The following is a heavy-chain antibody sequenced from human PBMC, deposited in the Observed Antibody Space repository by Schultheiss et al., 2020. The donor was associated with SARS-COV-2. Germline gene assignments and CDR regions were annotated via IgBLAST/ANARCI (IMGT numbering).Heavy chain of an antibody. J-gene: IGHJ4*02. Sequence: SQTLSLTCTVSAGSIDNYYWTWIRQPPGKGLEWIGYIYYSGSTNYNPSLKSRVTISVDTSKNQFSLKLSSVTAADTAVYYCARELNYWGQGTLVTVSS. V-gene: IGHV4-59*01. CDR3: ARELNY. CDR2: IYYSGST. CDR1: AGSIDNYY.